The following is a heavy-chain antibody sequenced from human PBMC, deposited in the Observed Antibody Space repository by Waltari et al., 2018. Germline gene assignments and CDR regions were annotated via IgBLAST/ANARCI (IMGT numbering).Heavy chain of an antibody. CDR3: ARRWGQLVPYGFDY. CDR1: GGSISSSSYY. Sequence: QLQLQESGPGLVKPSETLSLTCTVSGGSISSSSYYWGWIRQPPGKGLEWIGSIYYSGSTYYNPSLKSRVTISVDTSKNQFSLKLSSVTAADTAVYYCARRWGQLVPYGFDYWGQGTLVIVSS. CDR2: IYYSGST. J-gene: IGHJ4*02. V-gene: IGHV4-39*01. D-gene: IGHD6-6*01.